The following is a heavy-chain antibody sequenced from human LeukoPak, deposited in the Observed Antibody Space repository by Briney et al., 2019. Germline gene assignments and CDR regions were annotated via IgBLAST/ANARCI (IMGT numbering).Heavy chain of an antibody. CDR1: GGSISSSSYY. CDR3: ARHRIGPGGALDY. CDR2: IYYSGST. V-gene: IGHV4-39*01. Sequence: SETLSLTCTVSGGSISSSSYYWGWIRQPPGKGLEWIGSIYYSGSTNYNPSLKSRVTISVDTSKNQFSLKLSSVTAADTAVYYCARHRIGPGGALDYWGQGTLVTVSS. D-gene: IGHD1-26*01. J-gene: IGHJ4*02.